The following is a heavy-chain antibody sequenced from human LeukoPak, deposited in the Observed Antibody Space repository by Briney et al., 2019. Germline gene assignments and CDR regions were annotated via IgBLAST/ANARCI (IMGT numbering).Heavy chain of an antibody. CDR2: IRFDGGDT. J-gene: IGHJ3*01. CDR1: GFTFKNYW. CDR3: AKEIDGLDV. V-gene: IGHV3-74*01. Sequence: GGSLRLSCAASGFTFKNYWMHWVRQAPGMGLVWVSSIRFDGGDTAYADFAKGRFTISRDNAKNTMFLQMNNLRAEDTAVYYCAKEIDGLDVWGQGTLVTLSS.